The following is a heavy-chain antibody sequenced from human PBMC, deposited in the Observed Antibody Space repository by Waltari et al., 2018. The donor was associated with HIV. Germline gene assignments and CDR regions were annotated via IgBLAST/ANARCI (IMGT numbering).Heavy chain of an antibody. CDR1: GFSFRAYY. CDR3: AGRPGD. Sequence: QDLLVESGGGLVNPGGSLRLSCAATGFSFRAYYMSWIRQAPGKGLEWIAYIRASGGVIYYADSVKDRFTVSRDNSNKLLYLQMDNVNADDTAMYYCAGRPGDWGQGTLVTVSS. D-gene: IGHD7-27*01. J-gene: IGHJ4*02. CDR2: IRASGGVI. V-gene: IGHV3-11*01.